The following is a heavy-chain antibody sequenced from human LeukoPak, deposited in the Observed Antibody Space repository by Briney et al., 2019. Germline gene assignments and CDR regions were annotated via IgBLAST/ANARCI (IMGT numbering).Heavy chain of an antibody. V-gene: IGHV1-8*01. CDR2: MNPNSGNT. D-gene: IGHD1-26*01. CDR1: GYTFTSYD. CDR3: VAMGGSYLNYYYYGMDV. J-gene: IGHJ6*02. Sequence: ASVKVSCKASGYTFTSYDINWVRRATGQGLEWMGWMNPNSGNTGYAQKFQGRVTMTRNTSISTAYMELSSLRSEDTAVYYCVAMGGSYLNYYYYGMDVWGQGTTVTVSS.